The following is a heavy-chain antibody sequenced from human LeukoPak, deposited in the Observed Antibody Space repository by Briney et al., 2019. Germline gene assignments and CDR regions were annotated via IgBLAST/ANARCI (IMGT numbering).Heavy chain of an antibody. CDR2: INHSGST. CDR3: ARGPSYSSQPP. Sequence: MPSETLSLTCAVYGGSFSGYYWSWIRQPPGKGLEWIGEINHSGSTNYNPSLKSRVTISVDTSKNQFSLKLSSVTAADTAVYYCARGPSYSSQPPWGQGTLVTVSS. J-gene: IGHJ5*02. CDR1: GGSFSGYY. V-gene: IGHV4-34*01. D-gene: IGHD6-13*01.